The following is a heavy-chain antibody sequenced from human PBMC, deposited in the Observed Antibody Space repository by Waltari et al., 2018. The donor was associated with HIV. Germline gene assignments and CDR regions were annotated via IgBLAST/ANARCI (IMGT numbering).Heavy chain of an antibody. V-gene: IGHV3-30*03. CDR3: ARAFGFSNSGPVGY. D-gene: IGHD5-18*01. Sequence: VQLPQSGGGVVRPGGSLRLSCAPSRFTFRIHPMHWVRQAPAKGLEWVAVISSDGFTKYVDSVKGRFTVSRDISKSTLYVQMNNLRPDDTAVYYCARAFGFSNSGPVGYWGQGTLVIVSS. CDR2: ISSDGFTK. J-gene: IGHJ4*02. CDR1: RFTFRIHP.